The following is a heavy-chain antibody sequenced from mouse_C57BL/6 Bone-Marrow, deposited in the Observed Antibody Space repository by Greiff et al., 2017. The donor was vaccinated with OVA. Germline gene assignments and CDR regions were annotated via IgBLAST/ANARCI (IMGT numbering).Heavy chain of an antibody. CDR1: GFTFSDYY. D-gene: IGHD1-1*01. CDR2: INYDGSST. J-gene: IGHJ1*03. V-gene: IGHV5-16*01. CDR3: ARVITTVVDWYFDV. Sequence: EVKLMESEGGLVQPGSSMTLSCTASGFTFSDYYMAWVRQVPEKGLEWVANINYDGSSTYYLDSLKSRFIISRDNAKNILYLQMSSLKSEDTATYYGARVITTVVDWYFDVWGTGTTVTVSS.